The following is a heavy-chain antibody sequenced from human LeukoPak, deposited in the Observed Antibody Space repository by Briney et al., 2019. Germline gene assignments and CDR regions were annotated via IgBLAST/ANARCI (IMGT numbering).Heavy chain of an antibody. Sequence: ASVKVSCKASGGTFSSYTISWMRQAPGQGLEWMGRIIPILGIANYAQKFQGRVTITADKSTSTAYMELSSLRSEDTAVYYCARGVRPATAIPGAFDIWGQGTMVTVSS. V-gene: IGHV1-69*02. CDR1: GGTFSSYT. CDR2: IIPILGIA. D-gene: IGHD2-2*02. J-gene: IGHJ3*02. CDR3: ARGVRPATAIPGAFDI.